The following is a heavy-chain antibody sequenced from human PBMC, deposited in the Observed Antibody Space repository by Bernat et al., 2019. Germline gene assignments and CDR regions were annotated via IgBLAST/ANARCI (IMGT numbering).Heavy chain of an antibody. CDR1: GGSLYDYF. V-gene: IGHV4-34*01. D-gene: IGHD2/OR15-2a*01. Sequence: QVQLQQWGAGLLKPSETLSLTCGVYGGSLYDYFWTWIRQPPGKGLEWIGEINHSGNTNYNPSLESRVTISTDTSKNQFSLKLSSVTAADTAVYYCARGRLKLYPYYYYNGMDVWGQGTTVTVSS. J-gene: IGHJ6*02. CDR3: ARGRLKLYPYYYYNGMDV. CDR2: INHSGNT.